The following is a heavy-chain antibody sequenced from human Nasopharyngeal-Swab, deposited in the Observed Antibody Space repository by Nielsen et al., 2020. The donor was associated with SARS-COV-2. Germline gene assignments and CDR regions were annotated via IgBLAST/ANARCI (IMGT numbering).Heavy chain of an antibody. V-gene: IGHV3-7*01. CDR1: GFTFSRNW. CDR3: VREDGTYDYVWGSYRNSPLYWYIDL. Sequence: GESLKISCAASGFTFSRNWMSWVRQTPGKGLEWVANIKQDGSEKNYVDSVKGRFTISRDNAKNSLYLQMNSLRAEDTAVYYCVREDGTYDYVWGSYRNSPLYWYIDLWARGTLVTVSS. CDR2: IKQDGSEK. D-gene: IGHD3-16*02. J-gene: IGHJ2*01.